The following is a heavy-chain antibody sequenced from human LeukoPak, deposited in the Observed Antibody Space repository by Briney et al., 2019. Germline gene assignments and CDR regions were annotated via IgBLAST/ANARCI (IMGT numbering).Heavy chain of an antibody. V-gene: IGHV5-51*01. D-gene: IGHD3-16*02. CDR1: GYSFTSYW. CDR2: IYPSDSDT. Sequence: GESRQISCTGSGYSFTSYWIGWVRQMRGKGLEWMGIIYPSDSDTRNSPSFQGQVTISVDKSISTAYLQWSSLKASDTAMYYCARQIAYDYVWGSYRRSPNDAFDIWGPGTMVTVSS. J-gene: IGHJ3*02. CDR3: ARQIAYDYVWGSYRRSPNDAFDI.